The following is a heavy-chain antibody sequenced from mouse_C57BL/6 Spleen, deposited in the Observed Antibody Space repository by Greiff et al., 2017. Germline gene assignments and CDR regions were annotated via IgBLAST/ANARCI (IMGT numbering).Heavy chain of an antibody. D-gene: IGHD1-1*01. V-gene: IGHV1-7*01. CDR1: GYTFTSYW. CDR3: ASHYYGSSWYFDV. Sequence: VQLQQSGAELAKPGASVKLSCKASGYTFTSYWMHWVKQRPGQGLEWIGYINPSSGYTKYNQKFKDKATLTADKSSSTAYMQLSSLTYEDSAVXYCASHYYGSSWYFDVWGTGTTVTVSS. CDR2: INPSSGYT. J-gene: IGHJ1*03.